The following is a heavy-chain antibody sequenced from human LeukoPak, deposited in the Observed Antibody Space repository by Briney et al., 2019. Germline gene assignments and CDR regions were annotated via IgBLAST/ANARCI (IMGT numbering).Heavy chain of an antibody. CDR1: VGSIINRSYY. CDR2: IYYSGTT. J-gene: IGHJ6*03. Sequence: SETLSLTCTVYVGSIINRSYYWDWIRQPPGKGLERNGSIYYSGTTYYHPSLKSRVSISVDASKNQFSLKLSSVTAADTAVYYCVARNGDYSYMDVWGKGTTVTVSS. CDR3: VARNGDYSYMDV. V-gene: IGHV4-39*01. D-gene: IGHD1-1*01.